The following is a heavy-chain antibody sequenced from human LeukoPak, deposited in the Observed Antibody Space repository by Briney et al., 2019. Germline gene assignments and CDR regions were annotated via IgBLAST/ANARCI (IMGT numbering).Heavy chain of an antibody. V-gene: IGHV1-46*01. CDR2: INTSGDST. CDR3: ARDFSGYLDY. Sequence: GASVKVSCKASGYTFTSYYMHWVRQAPGQGLEWMGIINTSGDSTSYAQKFQGRVTMTRDTSTSTVYMELSSLRSEDTVVYYCARDFSGYLDYWGQGTLVTVSS. CDR1: GYTFTSYY. J-gene: IGHJ4*02. D-gene: IGHD3-22*01.